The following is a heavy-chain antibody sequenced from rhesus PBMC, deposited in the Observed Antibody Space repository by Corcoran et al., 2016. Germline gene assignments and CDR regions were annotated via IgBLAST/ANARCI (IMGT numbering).Heavy chain of an antibody. D-gene: IGHD5-12*01. Sequence: QVQLQESGPGLGKPSETLSLTCTVSGAPITSTCWNWIRQGPGKGLEWIAEINGKNGNANFNPSLRSRVTISNDASNNRFSLKLTSVTAADTAIYYCARDTFYSDVWYFDLWGPGTPITVSS. CDR2: INGKNGNA. V-gene: IGHV4-80*01. J-gene: IGHJ2*01. CDR3: ARDTFYSDVWYFDL. CDR1: GAPITSTC.